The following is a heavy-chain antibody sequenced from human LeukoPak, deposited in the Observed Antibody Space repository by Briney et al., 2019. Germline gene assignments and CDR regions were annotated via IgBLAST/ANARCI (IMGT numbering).Heavy chain of an antibody. V-gene: IGHV3-30*02. CDR3: AREDSEAFDY. CDR1: GFTFSSYA. D-gene: IGHD1-26*01. Sequence: GGSLRLSCAASGFTFSSYAMSWVRQAPGKGLEWVAFIRYDGSNKYYADSVKGRFTISRDNSKNTLYLQMNSLRAEDTAVYYCAREDSEAFDYWGQGTLVTVSS. CDR2: IRYDGSNK. J-gene: IGHJ4*02.